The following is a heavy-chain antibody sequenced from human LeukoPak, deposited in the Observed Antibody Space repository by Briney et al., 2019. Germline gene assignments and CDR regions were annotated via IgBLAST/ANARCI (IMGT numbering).Heavy chain of an antibody. CDR2: IFYSGST. J-gene: IGHJ6*04. CDR3: AKSNGYGLIDV. V-gene: IGHV4-39*07. D-gene: IGHD3-10*01. Sequence: SETLSLTCTVSSGSISTSNYYWGWVRQPPGKALEWIGNIFYSGSTYYSPSLKSRVTISLDTSRNQFSLKLNSVTAADTAVYYCAKSNGYGLIDVWGKGTTVTVSS. CDR1: SGSISTSNYY.